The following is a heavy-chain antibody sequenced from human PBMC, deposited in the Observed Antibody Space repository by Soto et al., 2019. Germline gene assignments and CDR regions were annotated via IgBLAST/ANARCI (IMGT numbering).Heavy chain of an antibody. CDR1: GGSISSSSYY. V-gene: IGHV4-39*01. CDR2: IYYSGST. Sequence: SETLSLTCTVSGGSISSSSYYWGWIRQPPGKGLEWIGSIYYSGSTYYNPSLKSRVTISVDTSKNQFSLKLSSVTAADTAVYYCARHLGSSGYYYDFDYWGQRTLVTVSS. D-gene: IGHD3-22*01. CDR3: ARHLGSSGYYYDFDY. J-gene: IGHJ4*02.